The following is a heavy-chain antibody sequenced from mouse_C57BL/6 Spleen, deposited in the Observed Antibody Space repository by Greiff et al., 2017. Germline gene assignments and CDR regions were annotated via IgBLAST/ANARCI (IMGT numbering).Heavy chain of an antibody. CDR1: GYSFTGYY. CDR2: INPSTGGT. V-gene: IGHV1-42*01. Sequence: VQLQQSGPELVKPGASVKISCKASGYSFTGYYMNWVKQSPEKSLEWIGEINPSTGGTTYNQKFKAKATLTVDKSSSTAYLQLKSLTSEDSAVYYCARAEGWGHGTSVTVSS. J-gene: IGHJ4*01. CDR3: ARAEG.